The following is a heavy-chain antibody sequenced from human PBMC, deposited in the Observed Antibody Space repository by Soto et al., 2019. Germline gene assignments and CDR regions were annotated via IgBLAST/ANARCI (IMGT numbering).Heavy chain of an antibody. V-gene: IGHV3-23*01. CDR3: AKGFSGYDLNWLDT. Sequence: PGGSLRLSCAASGFTFIRSAMSWVRQAPGKGLEWVSAISGIVGRTYYAASVKGRFTVSRDNSNHTLYLQMNSLRAEDTAVYYCAKGFSGYDLNWLDTWGQGTLVTVSS. J-gene: IGHJ5*02. CDR1: GFTFIRSA. CDR2: ISGIVGRT. D-gene: IGHD5-12*01.